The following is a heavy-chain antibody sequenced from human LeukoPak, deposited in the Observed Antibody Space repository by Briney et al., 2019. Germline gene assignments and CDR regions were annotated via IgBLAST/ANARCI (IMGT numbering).Heavy chain of an antibody. CDR3: ANQLVPPGLRDY. Sequence: GGSLRLSCAASGFTFSSYAMSWVRQAPGKGLEWVSAISGSGGSTYYADSVKGRFTISRDNSKNTLYLQMNSLRAEDTAVYYCANQLVPPGLRDYWGQGTLVTVSS. V-gene: IGHV3-23*01. D-gene: IGHD6-13*01. CDR2: ISGSGGST. CDR1: GFTFSSYA. J-gene: IGHJ4*02.